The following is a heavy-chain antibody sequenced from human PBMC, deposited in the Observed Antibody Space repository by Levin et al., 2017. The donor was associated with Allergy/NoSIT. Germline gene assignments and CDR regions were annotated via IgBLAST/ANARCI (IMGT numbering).Heavy chain of an antibody. CDR2: IKQDGSEK. Sequence: QTGGSLRLSCAASEFTFSTYWMTWVRQAPGKGLEWVANIKQDGSEKYYVDSVKGRFTISRDNAKNSLYLQMNSLRAEDTALYYCVRFVQGRSFDAFDIWGQGTMVTVSS. CDR3: VRFVQGRSFDAFDI. CDR1: EFTFSTYW. D-gene: IGHD3-10*02. V-gene: IGHV3-7*01. J-gene: IGHJ3*02.